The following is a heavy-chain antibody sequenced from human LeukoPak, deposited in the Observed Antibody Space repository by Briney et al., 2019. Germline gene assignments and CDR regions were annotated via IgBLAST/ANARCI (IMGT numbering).Heavy chain of an antibody. CDR2: IRKSGSIT. CDR1: GFTFSSYS. Sequence: GGSLRLSCVASGFTFSSYSMNWVRQAPGKGLKWVSYIRKSGSITHYGDSVKGRFTISRDDARSSLYLQMNSLRAEDTAIYYCVRDPDALDYWGQGTLVTVSS. CDR3: VRDPDALDY. V-gene: IGHV3-48*01. J-gene: IGHJ4*02.